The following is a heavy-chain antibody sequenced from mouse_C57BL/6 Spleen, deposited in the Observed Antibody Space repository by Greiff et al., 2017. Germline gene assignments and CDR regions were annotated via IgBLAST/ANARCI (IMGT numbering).Heavy chain of an antibody. CDR3: ATTVVEGWYFDV. D-gene: IGHD1-1*01. V-gene: IGHV1-26*01. CDR1: GYTFTDYY. J-gene: IGHJ1*03. Sequence: VQLQQSGPELVKPGASVKISCKASGYTFTDYYMNWVKQSHGKSLEWIGDINPNNGGTSYNQKFKGKATLTVDKSSSTAYMELRSLTSEDSAVYYCATTVVEGWYFDVWGTGTTVTVSS. CDR2: INPNNGGT.